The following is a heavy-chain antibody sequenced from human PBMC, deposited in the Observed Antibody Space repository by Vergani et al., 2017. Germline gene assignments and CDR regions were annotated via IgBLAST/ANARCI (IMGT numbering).Heavy chain of an antibody. Sequence: EVQLVESGGGLVQPGGSLRLSCAASGFTFSSYSMNWVRQAPGKGLEWVSYISSSSRTIYYADSVKGRFTISRDNAKNSLYLQMNSLRAEDTAVYYCARVPIAVAGEVYYYYYYMDVWGKGTTVTVSS. V-gene: IGHV3-48*04. CDR3: ARVPIAVAGEVYYYYYYMDV. D-gene: IGHD6-19*01. CDR1: GFTFSSYS. CDR2: ISSSSRTI. J-gene: IGHJ6*03.